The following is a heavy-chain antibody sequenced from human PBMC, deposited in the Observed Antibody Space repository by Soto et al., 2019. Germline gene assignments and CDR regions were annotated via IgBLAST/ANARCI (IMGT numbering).Heavy chain of an antibody. CDR2: ISYDGTNK. V-gene: IGHV3-30-3*01. Sequence: RGSLRLSCAASGFSFSISPMHWVRQAPGKGPEWVALISYDGTNKFYADSVKGRFTISRDNSKSTLYLQVDSLRPEDAAVYYCARDPKTSGGQHWAFNYFDSWGKGTLVTVSS. CDR1: GFSFSISP. J-gene: IGHJ4*02. CDR3: ARDPKTSGGQHWAFNYFDS. D-gene: IGHD7-27*01.